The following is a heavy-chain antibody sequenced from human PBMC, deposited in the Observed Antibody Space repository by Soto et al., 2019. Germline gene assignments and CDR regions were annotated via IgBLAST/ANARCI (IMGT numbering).Heavy chain of an antibody. CDR3: AKDRVWAVAGKPNYYYYYGMDV. Sequence: GGSLRLSCAASGFTFSSYGMHWVRQAPGKGLEWVAVISYDGSNKYYADSVKGRFTISRDNSKNTLYLQMNSLRAEDTAVYYCAKDRVWAVAGKPNYYYYYGMDVWGQGTTVTVSS. CDR2: ISYDGSNK. CDR1: GFTFSSYG. V-gene: IGHV3-30*18. J-gene: IGHJ6*02. D-gene: IGHD6-19*01.